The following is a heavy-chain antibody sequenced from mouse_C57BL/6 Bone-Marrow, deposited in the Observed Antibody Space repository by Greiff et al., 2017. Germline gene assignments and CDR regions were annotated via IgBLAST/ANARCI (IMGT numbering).Heavy chain of an antibody. J-gene: IGHJ3*01. CDR3: ARGDGYVWFAY. V-gene: IGHV5-15*01. CDR2: ISNLAYSI. D-gene: IGHD2-2*01. CDR1: GFTFSDYG. Sequence: EVKLMESGGGLVQPGGSLKLSCAASGFTFSDYGMAWVRQAPRKGPEWVAFISNLAYSIYYADTVTGRFTISRENAKNTLYLEMSSLRSEDTAMYYCARGDGYVWFAYWGQGTLVTVSA.